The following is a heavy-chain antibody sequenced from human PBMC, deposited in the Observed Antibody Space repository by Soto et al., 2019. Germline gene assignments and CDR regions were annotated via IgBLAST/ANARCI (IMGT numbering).Heavy chain of an antibody. CDR1: GFTFSSYA. D-gene: IGHD3-22*01. CDR2: ISYDGSNK. CDR3: ASSRTPEYYYDSSGYYLDY. J-gene: IGHJ4*02. Sequence: QVQLLESGGGVVQPGRSLRLSCAASGFTFSSYAMHWVRQAPGKGLEWVAVISYDGSNKYYADSVKGRFTISRDNSKNTLYLQMNSLRAEDTAVYYCASSRTPEYYYDSSGYYLDYWGQGTLVTVSS. V-gene: IGHV3-30-3*01.